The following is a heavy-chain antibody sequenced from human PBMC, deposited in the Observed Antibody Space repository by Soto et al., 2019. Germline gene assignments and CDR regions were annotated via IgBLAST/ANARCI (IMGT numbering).Heavy chain of an antibody. Sequence: ASVKVSCKASGYTFTRYGFSWVRQAPGQGLEWMGWISTYNESTKDPQKFQGRVTMTRDTSISTAYMELSRLRSDDTAVYYCARLSRELLSSDYYYYGMDVWGQGTTVTVSS. J-gene: IGHJ6*02. CDR3: ARLSRELLSSDYYYYGMDV. CDR2: ISTYNEST. CDR1: GYTFTRYG. D-gene: IGHD1-26*01. V-gene: IGHV1-18*01.